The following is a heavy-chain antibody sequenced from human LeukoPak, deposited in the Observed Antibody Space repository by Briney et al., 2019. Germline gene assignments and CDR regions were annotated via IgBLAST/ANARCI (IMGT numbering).Heavy chain of an antibody. Sequence: ASVKVSCKASGYNFNGYYLHWVRQAPGQGLEWMGWINPNSVGTNYAQKFQGRFTLTRDTSISTASMELTSLRSDDTAVYYCASRITGDFDYWGQGTLVTVSS. J-gene: IGHJ4*02. CDR2: INPNSVGT. V-gene: IGHV1-2*02. CDR3: ASRITGDFDY. CDR1: GYNFNGYY. D-gene: IGHD1-20*01.